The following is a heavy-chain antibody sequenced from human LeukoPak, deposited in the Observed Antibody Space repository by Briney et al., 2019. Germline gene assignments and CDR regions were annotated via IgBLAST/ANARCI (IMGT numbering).Heavy chain of an antibody. CDR2: IYSAGHT. CDR1: GFTFRDYW. J-gene: IGHJ4*02. Sequence: GGPLRLSCEASGFTFRDYWMTWIRQAPGKGLEWVSVIYSAGHTYYADSVNGRFTISRDNSKNTLYFQMNSLTDEDTAVYYCARGVGERFFDYWGQGTLVTVSS. CDR3: ARGVGERFFDY. V-gene: IGHV3-66*01. D-gene: IGHD3-10*01.